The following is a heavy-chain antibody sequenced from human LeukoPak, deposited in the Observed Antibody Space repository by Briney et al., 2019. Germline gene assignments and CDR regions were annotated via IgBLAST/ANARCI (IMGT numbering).Heavy chain of an antibody. CDR1: GYTFTDYY. Sequence: ASVMVSCKASGYTFTDYYIQWVRQAPGQGLEWMGWINPNHGDTEYPQQSQGRVTMTRDSSISTAYMELSSLTSDDTAVYYCTRDGRGYCSSTSCLPDYWGQGTLVTVSS. D-gene: IGHD2-2*01. CDR3: TRDGRGYCSSTSCLPDY. V-gene: IGHV1-2*02. CDR2: INPNHGDT. J-gene: IGHJ4*02.